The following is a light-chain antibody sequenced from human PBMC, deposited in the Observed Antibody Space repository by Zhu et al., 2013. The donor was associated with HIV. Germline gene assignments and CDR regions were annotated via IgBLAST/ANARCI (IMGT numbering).Light chain of an antibody. CDR3: QQYGSSPLT. V-gene: IGKV3-20*01. J-gene: IGKJ4*01. Sequence: EIVLTQSPGTLSLSPGERATLSCRASQSVSSSYLAWYQQKPGQAPRLLIYGASSRATGIPDRFSGSGSGTDFTLTTSRLEPEDFAVYYRQQYGSSPLTFGGGTKVEIK. CDR2: GAS. CDR1: QSVSSSY.